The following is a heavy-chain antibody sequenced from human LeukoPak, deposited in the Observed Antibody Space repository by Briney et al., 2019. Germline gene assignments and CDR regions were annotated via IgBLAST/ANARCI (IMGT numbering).Heavy chain of an antibody. Sequence: PGGSLRLSCAASGFTFTTYRMGWVRQAPGKGLEWVANIKQDGSEKYYVDSVEGRFTISRDNAKNSLYLQMTSLRDEDTAVYYCARGRSSGYLSPAYWGQGTLVTVSS. CDR2: IKQDGSEK. CDR3: ARGRSSGYLSPAY. CDR1: GFTFTTYR. J-gene: IGHJ4*02. V-gene: IGHV3-7*01. D-gene: IGHD5-12*01.